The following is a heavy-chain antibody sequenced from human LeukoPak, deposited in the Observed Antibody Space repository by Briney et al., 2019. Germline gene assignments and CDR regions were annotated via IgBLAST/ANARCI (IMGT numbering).Heavy chain of an antibody. D-gene: IGHD3-10*01. J-gene: IGHJ4*02. CDR2: IIPIFGTA. Sequence: SVKVSCKASGYTFTSYGISWVRQAPGQGLEWMGGIIPIFGTANYAQKFQGRVTITADKSTSTAYMELSSLRSEDTAVYYCARVAYGSGIRDFDYWGQGTLVTVSS. CDR1: GYTFTSYG. CDR3: ARVAYGSGIRDFDY. V-gene: IGHV1-69*06.